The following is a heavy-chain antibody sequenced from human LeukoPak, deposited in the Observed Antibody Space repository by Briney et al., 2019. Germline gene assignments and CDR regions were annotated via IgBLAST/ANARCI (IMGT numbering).Heavy chain of an antibody. Sequence: SQTLSLTCTVSGGSISSGDYYWSWIRQPPGKGLVWIGYIYYSGSTYYNPSLKSRVTISVDTSKNQFSLKLSSVTAAGTAVYYCARVPYCSGGSCYYYFDYWGQGTLVTGSS. CDR1: GGSISSGDYY. V-gene: IGHV4-30-4*01. CDR2: IYYSGST. CDR3: ARVPYCSGGSCYYYFDY. J-gene: IGHJ4*02. D-gene: IGHD2-15*01.